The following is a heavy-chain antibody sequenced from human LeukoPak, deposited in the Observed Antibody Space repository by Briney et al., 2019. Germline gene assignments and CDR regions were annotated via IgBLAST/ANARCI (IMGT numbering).Heavy chain of an antibody. CDR3: AREGDYYDSGGYYRIDF. V-gene: IGHV4-59*01. D-gene: IGHD3-22*01. Sequence: SETLSLTCSVSDGSIRTYYWSWIRQPPGKGLEWIGYVYHSGSTNYNPSLKSRVTMSVDTSNNQFSLKLSSVTAADTALYYCAREGDYYDSGGYYRIDFWGQGTLVTVSS. J-gene: IGHJ4*02. CDR2: VYHSGST. CDR1: DGSIRTYY.